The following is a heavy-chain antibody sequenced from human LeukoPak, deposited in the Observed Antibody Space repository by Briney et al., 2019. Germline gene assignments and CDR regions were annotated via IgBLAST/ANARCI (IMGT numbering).Heavy chain of an antibody. CDR3: AREGIAVAGTRGRNYFDY. D-gene: IGHD6-19*01. CDR2: INPNSGGT. Sequence: ASVKVSCKASGYTFTGYYMHWVRQAPGQGLEWMGWINPNSGGTNYAQKFQGRVTMTRDTSISTAYMELSRLRSDDTAVYYCAREGIAVAGTRGRNYFDYWGQGTLVTVSS. V-gene: IGHV1-2*02. CDR1: GYTFTGYY. J-gene: IGHJ4*02.